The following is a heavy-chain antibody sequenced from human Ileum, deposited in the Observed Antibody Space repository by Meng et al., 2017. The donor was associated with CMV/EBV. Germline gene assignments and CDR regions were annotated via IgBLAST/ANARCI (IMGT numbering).Heavy chain of an antibody. CDR1: GGSISSSSYY. D-gene: IGHD6-13*01. CDR3: AREPFRNDLISLKQQPGSHDAFDI. Sequence: SETLSLTCTVSGGSISSSSYYWGWIRQPPGKGLEWIGSIYYSGSTYYNPSLKSRVTISVDTSKNQFSLKLSSVTAADTAVYYCAREPFRNDLISLKQQPGSHDAFDIWGQGTMVTVSS. V-gene: IGHV4-39*07. CDR2: IYYSGST. J-gene: IGHJ3*02.